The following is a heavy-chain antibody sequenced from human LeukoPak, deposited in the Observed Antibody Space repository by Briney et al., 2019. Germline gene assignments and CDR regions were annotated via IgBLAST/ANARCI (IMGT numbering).Heavy chain of an antibody. Sequence: GGSLRLSCTASGFTLSTYAMNWVRQAPGKGLEWVSSISHSGDTSDYADSVKGRFTISRDNSKNTLYLQMNSLSAEDTAMYYCRRQFLVGVSWGPGTLVTVSS. CDR1: GFTLSTYA. V-gene: IGHV3-23*01. CDR2: ISHSGDTS. D-gene: IGHD5/OR15-5a*01. CDR3: RRQFLVGVS. J-gene: IGHJ5*02.